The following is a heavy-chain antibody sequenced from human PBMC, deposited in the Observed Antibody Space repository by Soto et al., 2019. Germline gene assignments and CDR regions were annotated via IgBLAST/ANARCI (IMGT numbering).Heavy chain of an antibody. CDR3: ARGSYGNRHYYHAMDV. CDR2: ISYDGSDK. D-gene: IGHD4-4*01. V-gene: IGHV3-30-3*01. J-gene: IGHJ6*02. CDR1: GFTLSPYA. Sequence: QVQLVESGGGVVQPGRSLRLSCAASGFTLSPYAMFWVRQAPGKGLEYVAVISYDGSDKYYAESGKGRFTITRDNSKNTLYLQITSLRAEDTGIYYCARGSYGNRHYYHAMDVWGQGTTVTVSS.